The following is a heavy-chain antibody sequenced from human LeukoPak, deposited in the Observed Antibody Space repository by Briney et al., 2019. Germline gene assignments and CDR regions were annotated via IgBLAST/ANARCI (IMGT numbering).Heavy chain of an antibody. V-gene: IGHV1-2*02. J-gene: IGHJ4*02. Sequence: ASVKVSCKASGYTFTGYYMHWVRQAPGQGLEWMGWINPDSVGTNYAQKFQGRVTLTRDTSISTAYMGLSRLRSDDTAVYYCARGDVLTGLDYWGQGTLVTVSS. CDR2: INPDSVGT. CDR3: ARGDVLTGLDY. D-gene: IGHD3-9*01. CDR1: GYTFTGYY.